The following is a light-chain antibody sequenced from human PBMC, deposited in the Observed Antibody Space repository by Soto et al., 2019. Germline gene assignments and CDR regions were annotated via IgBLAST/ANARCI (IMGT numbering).Light chain of an antibody. Sequence: EIVVTQSPDTLSLSPGGRATLSCRASQSVSSYLAWYQQNPGQAHRLLIYDSSNRATGIPARFSGSGSGTDITLTISSGEPAEFAVYYCQQRSNWPLTFGGGTKVEIK. CDR2: DSS. CDR1: QSVSSY. J-gene: IGKJ4*02. CDR3: QQRSNWPLT. V-gene: IGKV3-11*01.